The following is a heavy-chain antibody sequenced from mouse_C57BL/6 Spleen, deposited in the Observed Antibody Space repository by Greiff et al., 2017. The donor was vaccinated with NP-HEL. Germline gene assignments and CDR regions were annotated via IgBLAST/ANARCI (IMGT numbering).Heavy chain of an antibody. CDR1: GFTFSSYA. J-gene: IGHJ2*01. CDR2: ISDGGSYT. CDR3: ARFTGMLDYFDY. D-gene: IGHD3-1*01. V-gene: IGHV5-4*03. Sequence: EVMLVESGGGLVKPGGSLKLSCAASGFTFSSYAMSWVRQTPEKRLEWVATISDGGSYTYYPDNVKGRFTFTRYNAKNNQYLQMSHLKSEDTAMYYCARFTGMLDYFDYWGQGTTLTVSS.